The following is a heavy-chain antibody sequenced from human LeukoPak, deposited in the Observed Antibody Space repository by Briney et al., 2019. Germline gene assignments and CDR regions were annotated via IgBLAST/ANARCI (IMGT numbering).Heavy chain of an antibody. J-gene: IGHJ3*02. CDR1: GFTFSSYE. CDR3: AKDLKVGSIYPGTFDI. CDR2: ISSYGHSHST. Sequence: GGSLRLSCAASGFTFSSYEMNWVRQAPGKGLVWVSAISSYGHSHSTYYADSVKGRFTISRDNSKNTMYLQLNSLIAEDTAVYYCAKDLKVGSIYPGTFDIWGQGTMVTVSS. V-gene: IGHV3-23*01. D-gene: IGHD1-26*01.